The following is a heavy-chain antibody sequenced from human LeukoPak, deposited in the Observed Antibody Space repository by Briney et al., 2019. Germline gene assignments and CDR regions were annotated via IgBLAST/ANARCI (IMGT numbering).Heavy chain of an antibody. CDR3: ATQPMQLGYCSGGSCYYYYYYYTDV. CDR2: MNPNSGNT. CDR1: GYTFTRYD. D-gene: IGHD2-15*01. J-gene: IGHJ6*03. Sequence: ASVKVSCKASGYTFTRYDINLVRQATGQGLEWMGWMNPNSGNTGYAQKFQGRVTMTRNTSISTAYMELSSLRSEDTAVYYCATQPMQLGYCSGGSCYYYYYYYTDVWGKGTTVTVSS. V-gene: IGHV1-8*01.